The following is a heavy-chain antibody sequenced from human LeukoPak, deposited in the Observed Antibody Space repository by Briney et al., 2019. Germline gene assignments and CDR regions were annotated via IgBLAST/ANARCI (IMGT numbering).Heavy chain of an antibody. CDR1: GFAFSNYA. Sequence: GGSLRLSCAASGFAFSNYAMSWVRQVPGKGLDWVSAVSSAGTYYADSVKGRFAISRDSSKNTVYLQMNSLRAEDTAVYYCAREINWDGIFVSIDYWGQGSLVTVSS. J-gene: IGHJ4*02. CDR3: AREINWDGIFVSIDY. V-gene: IGHV3-23*01. D-gene: IGHD7-27*01. CDR2: VSSAGT.